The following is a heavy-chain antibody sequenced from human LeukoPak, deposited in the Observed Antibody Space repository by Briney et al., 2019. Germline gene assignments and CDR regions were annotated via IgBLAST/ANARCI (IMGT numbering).Heavy chain of an antibody. Sequence: GSLVLSCVASGFMFGRDWISWVRQAPGKGLEWVACVKQDGTEKNYVVSVWGRFTVSVDNGKNSLYLQMNSLRAEDTAKYYCATLDSTKSVLWGRGTAVIVSS. V-gene: IGHV3-7*01. CDR3: ATLDSTKSVL. CDR2: VKQDGTEK. CDR1: GFMFGRDW. D-gene: IGHD2-2*01. J-gene: IGHJ1*01.